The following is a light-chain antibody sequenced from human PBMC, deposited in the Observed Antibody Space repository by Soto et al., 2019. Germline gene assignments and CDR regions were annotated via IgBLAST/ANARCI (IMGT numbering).Light chain of an antibody. Sequence: DIQMTQSPSSLSAYVDDRVTITCRASQTISNYLNWYQKKPGKAPKLLIYAASSLQRGVPSRFSGSGSGTDFTLTIGSLQPEDFATYYCQQSYSPPPITFGQGARLEIK. J-gene: IGKJ5*01. CDR2: AAS. CDR1: QTISNY. CDR3: QQSYSPPPIT. V-gene: IGKV1-39*01.